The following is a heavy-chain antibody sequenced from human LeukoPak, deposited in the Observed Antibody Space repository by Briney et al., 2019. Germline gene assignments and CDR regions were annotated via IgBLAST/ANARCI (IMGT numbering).Heavy chain of an antibody. D-gene: IGHD2-15*01. CDR3: AQGGCSGGSCYPLGY. V-gene: IGHV4-34*01. CDR2: INHSGST. J-gene: IGHJ4*02. Sequence: SETLSLTCAVHGGSFSGYYWSWIRQPPGKGLEWIGEINHSGSTNYNPSLKSRVTISVDTSKNQFSLKLSSVTAADTAVYYCAQGGCSGGSCYPLGYWGQGTLVTVSS. CDR1: GGSFSGYY.